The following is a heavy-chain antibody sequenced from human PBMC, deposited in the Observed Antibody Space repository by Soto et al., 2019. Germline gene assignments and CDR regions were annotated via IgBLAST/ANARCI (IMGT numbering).Heavy chain of an antibody. D-gene: IGHD2-21*02. Sequence: SVTVSCKASGGTFSSYAISWVRQAPGQGLEWMGGIIPIFGTANYAQKFQGRVTITADESTSTAYMELSSLRSEDTAVYYCARGQRDIVVVTTRPSYYYYGMDVWGQGTTVTVSS. CDR3: ARGQRDIVVVTTRPSYYYYGMDV. V-gene: IGHV1-69*13. CDR2: IIPIFGTA. J-gene: IGHJ6*02. CDR1: GGTFSSYA.